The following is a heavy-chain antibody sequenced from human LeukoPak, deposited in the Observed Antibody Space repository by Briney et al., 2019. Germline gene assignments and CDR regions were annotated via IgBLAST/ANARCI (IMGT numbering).Heavy chain of an antibody. Sequence: SETLSLTCTVSGGSISSGGYYWSWIRKHPEKGLEWIGYIHDSGSTSYNPSLKSRLTISKDTSKNQFSLKLSSVTAADTAVYYCGRAQSTLRGGFDYWGQGALVTVSS. V-gene: IGHV4-31*03. CDR1: GGSISSGGYY. CDR2: IHDSGST. CDR3: GRAQSTLRGGFDY. D-gene: IGHD3-10*01. J-gene: IGHJ4*02.